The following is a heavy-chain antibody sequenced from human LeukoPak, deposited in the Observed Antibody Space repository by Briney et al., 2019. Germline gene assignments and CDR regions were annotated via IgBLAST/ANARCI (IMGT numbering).Heavy chain of an antibody. CDR3: ARGFWSRYYDY. Sequence: SETLSLTCTVSGYSISSGYYWGWIRQPPGKGLEWIGSIYHSGSTYYNPSLKSRVTISVDSSKSQFSLRLSSVTAADTAVYYCARGFWSRYYDYWGQGTLVTVSS. CDR2: IYHSGST. V-gene: IGHV4-38-2*02. J-gene: IGHJ4*02. D-gene: IGHD2-8*02. CDR1: GYSISSGYY.